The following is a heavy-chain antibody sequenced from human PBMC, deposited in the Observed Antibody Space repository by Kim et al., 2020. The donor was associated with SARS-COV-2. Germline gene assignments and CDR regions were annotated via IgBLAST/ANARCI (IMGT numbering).Heavy chain of an antibody. D-gene: IGHD3-9*01. Sequence: SETLSLTCAVYGGSFSGYYWSWIRQPPGKGLEWIGEINHSGSTNYNPSLKSRVTISVDTSKNQFSLKLSSVTAADTAVYYCARGLCDILTGLLLVYYYYGMDVWGQGTTVTVSS. CDR3: ARGLCDILTGLLLVYYYYGMDV. V-gene: IGHV4-34*01. CDR1: GGSFSGYY. J-gene: IGHJ6*02. CDR2: INHSGST.